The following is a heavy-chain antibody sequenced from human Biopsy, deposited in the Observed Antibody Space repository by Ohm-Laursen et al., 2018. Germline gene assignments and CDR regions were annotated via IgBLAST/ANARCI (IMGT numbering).Heavy chain of an antibody. V-gene: IGHV4-61*01. CDR2: IYGRGST. D-gene: IGHD6-19*01. Sequence: SQTLSFTCTVSGDTVSSGSFYWTWIRQPPGQGLEYIGYIYGRGSTANYNPSLESRVTMSVDMPKNQFSLKLSSVTAADTAIYYCARGMRSSGWPYFDSWGQGTLVTVSS. CDR3: ARGMRSSGWPYFDS. J-gene: IGHJ4*02. CDR1: GDTVSSGSFY.